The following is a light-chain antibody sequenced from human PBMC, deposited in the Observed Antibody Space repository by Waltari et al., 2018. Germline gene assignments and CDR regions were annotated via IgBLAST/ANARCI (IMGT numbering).Light chain of an antibody. Sequence: SSELTQDPAVSVALGQTVRITCQGDSIRSYYATWYQQKAGQAPILVIYGQNNRPSGISDRFSGSYSGRTASLTITGAQAEDEADYYCSSRDSGAHRHVFGTGTKVTVL. CDR3: SSRDSGAHRHV. CDR1: SIRSYY. CDR2: GQN. V-gene: IGLV3-19*01. J-gene: IGLJ1*01.